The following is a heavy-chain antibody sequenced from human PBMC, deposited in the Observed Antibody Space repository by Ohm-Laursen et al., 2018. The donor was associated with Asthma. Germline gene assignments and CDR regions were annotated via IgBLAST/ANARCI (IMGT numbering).Heavy chain of an antibody. CDR1: GFTFSRYS. Sequence: SLRLSCTASGFTFSRYSIHWVRQVPGKGLEWVASISTASTFIYYADSVWGRFTTSRDNAKNSVYLQMNSLRAEDTAVYYCARDGLYCSSTNCFFDYWGQGTLVTVSS. CDR3: ARDGLYCSSTNCFFDY. V-gene: IGHV3-21*01. CDR2: ISTASTFI. D-gene: IGHD2-2*01. J-gene: IGHJ4*02.